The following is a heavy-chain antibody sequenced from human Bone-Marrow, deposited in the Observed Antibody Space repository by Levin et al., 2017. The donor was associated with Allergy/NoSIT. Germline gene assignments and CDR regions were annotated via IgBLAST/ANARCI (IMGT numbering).Heavy chain of an antibody. D-gene: IGHD1-26*01. CDR2: IAYDGTNI. CDR3: AKDRERSADWHLDL. J-gene: IGHJ2*01. CDR1: DFTFSYYG. V-gene: IGHV3-30*18. Sequence: GESLKISCVASDFTFSYYGMHWVRQAPGKGLEWVGVIAYDGTNIHYGDSVKGRFTISRDNSKNTLYLQMSGLTFEDTAVYYCAKDRERSADWHLDLWGRGTLVTVSS.